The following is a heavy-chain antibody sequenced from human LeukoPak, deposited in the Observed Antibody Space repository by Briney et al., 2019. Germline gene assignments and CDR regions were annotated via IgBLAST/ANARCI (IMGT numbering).Heavy chain of an antibody. J-gene: IGHJ1*01. Sequence: GESLKISCKGSGYSFTSCWIGWVRQMPGKGLEWMGIIYPGDSDTRYSPSFQGQVTISADKSISTAYLQWSSLRASDTAMYYCALGNYDSSGYYYGYFQHWGQGTLVTVSS. CDR1: GYSFTSCW. CDR2: IYPGDSDT. CDR3: ALGNYDSSGYYYGYFQH. V-gene: IGHV5-51*01. D-gene: IGHD3-22*01.